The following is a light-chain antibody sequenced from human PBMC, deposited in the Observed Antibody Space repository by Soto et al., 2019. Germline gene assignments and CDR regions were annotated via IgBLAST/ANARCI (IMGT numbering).Light chain of an antibody. CDR3: QQYNNWPLYT. J-gene: IGKJ2*01. Sequence: EIVLTQSPATLSLSPGERATLSCRASRSISSFLAWYQQKPGQAPRLLIYDTFNRATGIPARFSGSGSGTDFTLTISGLEPEDFAVYYCQQYNNWPLYTFGQGTKLEIK. V-gene: IGKV3-11*01. CDR2: DTF. CDR1: RSISSF.